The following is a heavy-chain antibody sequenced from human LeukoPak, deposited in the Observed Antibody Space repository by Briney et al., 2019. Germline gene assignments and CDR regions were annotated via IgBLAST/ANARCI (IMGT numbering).Heavy chain of an antibody. CDR1: GGSISSVGNY. J-gene: IGHJ6*02. V-gene: IGHV4-31*03. Sequence: SQTLSLTCTVSGGSISSVGNYWSWIRQHPGKGLEWIGYIYYSGSTYYNPSLKSRVTISVDTSKNQFSLKLSSVTAADTAVYYCARDRVGVAGYYYYGMDVWGQGTTVTVSS. CDR3: ARDRVGVAGYYYYGMDV. CDR2: IYYSGST. D-gene: IGHD6-19*01.